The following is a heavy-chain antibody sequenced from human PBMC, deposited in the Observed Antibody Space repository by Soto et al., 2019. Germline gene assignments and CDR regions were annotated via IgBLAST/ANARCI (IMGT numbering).Heavy chain of an antibody. CDR1: GFTFSTYG. CDR2: ISYDGSKK. D-gene: IGHD6-19*01. CDR3: AKDSGWAYYLDY. Sequence: GGSLRLSCAASGFTFSTYGMHWVRQAPGKGLEWVAFISYDGSKKYSADSVKGRFTISRDNSKNTLFLQMNSLRAEDTAVYYCAKDSGWAYYLDYWGQGTLVTVSS. V-gene: IGHV3-30*18. J-gene: IGHJ4*02.